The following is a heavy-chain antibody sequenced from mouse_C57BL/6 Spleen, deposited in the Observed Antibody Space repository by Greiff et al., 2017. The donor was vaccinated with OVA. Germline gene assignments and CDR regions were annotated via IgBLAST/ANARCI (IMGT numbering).Heavy chain of an antibody. CDR2: IWSGGST. J-gene: IGHJ4*01. CDR3: AKVVSDIYDGYYLFYYYAMDY. V-gene: IGHV2-2*01. D-gene: IGHD2-3*01. CDR1: GFSLTSYG. Sequence: VMLVESGPGLVQPSQSLSITCTVSGFSLTSYGVHWVRQSPGQGLEWLGVIWSGGSTDYNAAFISRLSIRKANSKSQVFFKMNSLQADDTAIYYCAKVVSDIYDGYYLFYYYAMDYWGQGTSVTVSS.